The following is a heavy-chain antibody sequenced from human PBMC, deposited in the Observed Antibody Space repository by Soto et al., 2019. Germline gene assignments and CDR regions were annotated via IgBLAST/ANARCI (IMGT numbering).Heavy chain of an antibody. D-gene: IGHD3-22*01. Sequence: EVQLLESGGGLGQPGGSLRLSCAASGFTFSNYAMSWVRQAPGKGLEWVSAVSGGGGNTYYADSVKGRFTISRDNPKNTVSLQMNSLRAEDAAIYYCASIYYDSRGYYYQFDFWGQGTLVTVSS. CDR1: GFTFSNYA. V-gene: IGHV3-23*01. J-gene: IGHJ4*02. CDR3: ASIYYDSRGYYYQFDF. CDR2: VSGGGGNT.